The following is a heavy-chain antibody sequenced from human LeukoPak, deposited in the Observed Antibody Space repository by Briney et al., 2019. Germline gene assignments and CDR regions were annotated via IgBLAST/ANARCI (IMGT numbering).Heavy chain of an antibody. D-gene: IGHD3-22*01. J-gene: IGHJ4*02. CDR1: GYSFTSYW. CDR3: ARLEYYYDSSGYSYFDY. V-gene: IGHV5-51*01. Sequence: GESLKISCKGSGYSFTSYWIGWVRQMPGKGLEWMGIIYPGDSDTRYSPSFQGQVTISADKPISTAYLQWSSLKASDTAMYYCARLEYYYDSSGYSYFDYWGQGTLVTVSS. CDR2: IYPGDSDT.